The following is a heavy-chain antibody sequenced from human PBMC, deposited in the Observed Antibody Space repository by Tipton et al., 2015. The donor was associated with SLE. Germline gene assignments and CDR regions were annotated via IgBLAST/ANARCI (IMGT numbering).Heavy chain of an antibody. CDR3: ATLNRYSSSWLDAFDI. J-gene: IGHJ3*02. D-gene: IGHD6-13*01. Sequence: TLSLTCTVSGGSISSHYWSWIRQPPGKGLEWIGSIYHSGSTYYNPSLKSRVTISVDTSKNQFSLKLSSVTAADTAVYYCATLNRYSSSWLDAFDIWGQGTMVTVSS. V-gene: IGHV4-59*04. CDR1: GGSISSHY. CDR2: IYHSGST.